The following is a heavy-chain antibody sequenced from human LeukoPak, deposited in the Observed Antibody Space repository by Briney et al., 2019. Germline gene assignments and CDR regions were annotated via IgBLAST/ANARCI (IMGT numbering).Heavy chain of an antibody. Sequence: PGGSLRLSCAASGFTFSSYAMNWVRQAPGKGLEWVSAITNSGGSTYYADSVKGRFTISRDNAKNSLYLQMNSLRAEDTAVYYCARIMVATTREAFDYWGQGTLVTVSS. V-gene: IGHV3-23*01. CDR3: ARIMVATTREAFDY. D-gene: IGHD5-12*01. CDR2: ITNSGGST. CDR1: GFTFSSYA. J-gene: IGHJ4*02.